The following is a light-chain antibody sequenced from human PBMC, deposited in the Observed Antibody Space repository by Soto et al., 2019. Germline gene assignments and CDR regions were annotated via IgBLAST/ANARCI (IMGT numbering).Light chain of an antibody. Sequence: IMMTQSPAILSVSPGERATLSSRPSQSISSNLAWYQQQPGQAPRLLIYGASTRATGIPVRYTVSGSGTGFTLTISRLEPEDFAVYYCQQYGSSPPLTFGQGTRLEIK. V-gene: IGKV3-15*01. CDR2: GAS. CDR1: QSISSN. J-gene: IGKJ5*01. CDR3: QQYGSSPPLT.